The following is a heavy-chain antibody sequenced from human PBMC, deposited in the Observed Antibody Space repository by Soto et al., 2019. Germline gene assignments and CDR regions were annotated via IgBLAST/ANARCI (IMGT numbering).Heavy chain of an antibody. CDR3: EREVLVARTWGFDP. CDR2: LSGTTSDT. Sequence: ESGGGLVRPGGSLRLSCAASGFRFSDYYMSWIRQAPGKGPEWVAYLSGTTSDTNSADFVKGRFIISRDNAKNSLYLQMNSLRAEDTAMYYCEREVLVARTWGFDPCGQGTLFTVSS. J-gene: IGHJ5*02. D-gene: IGHD6-13*01. V-gene: IGHV3-11*06. CDR1: GFRFSDYY.